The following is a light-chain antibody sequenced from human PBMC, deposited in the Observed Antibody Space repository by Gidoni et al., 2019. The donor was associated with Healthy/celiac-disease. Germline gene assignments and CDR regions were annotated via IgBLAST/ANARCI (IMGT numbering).Light chain of an antibody. CDR3: QQYGSSSWT. Sequence: EIVLPQSPGTLSLSPGERATLPCRASQSVSISYLAWYQQKPGQAPRLLIYGASSRATGIPDRFSGSGSGTDFTLTISRLEPEDFAVYYCQQYGSSSWTFGQXTKVEIK. J-gene: IGKJ1*01. V-gene: IGKV3-20*01. CDR1: QSVSISY. CDR2: GAS.